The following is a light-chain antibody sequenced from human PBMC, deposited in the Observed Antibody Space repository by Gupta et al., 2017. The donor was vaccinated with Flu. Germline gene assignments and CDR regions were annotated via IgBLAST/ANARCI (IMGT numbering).Light chain of an antibody. CDR3: KQYVQVPLT. V-gene: IGKV2D-29*01. CDR2: EDS. Sequence: VATGPAASIYCTTSSGRVNSDGRTYLSWFLQKPGQPPRLLIFEDSNRGSGMSARFSGRGSGTDFTLKISRVEAEDVGVYYWKQYVQVPLTFGGGTKVEIK. J-gene: IGKJ4*01. CDR1: SGRVNSDGRTY.